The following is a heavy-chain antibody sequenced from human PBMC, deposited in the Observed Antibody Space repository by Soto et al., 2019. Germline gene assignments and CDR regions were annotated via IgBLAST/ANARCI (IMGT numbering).Heavy chain of an antibody. Sequence: PSETLSLTCTVSGGSISSSSYYWGWIRQPPGKGLEWIGSIYYSGSTYYNPSLKSRVTISVDTSKNQFSLKLNSVTAADTAVYYCAGTIVATNYWGQGTLVTVSS. CDR3: AGTIVATNY. D-gene: IGHD5-12*01. V-gene: IGHV4-39*01. CDR2: IYYSGST. J-gene: IGHJ4*02. CDR1: GGSISSSSYY.